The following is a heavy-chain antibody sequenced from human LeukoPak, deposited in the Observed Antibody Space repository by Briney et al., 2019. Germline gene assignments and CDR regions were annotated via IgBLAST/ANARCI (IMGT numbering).Heavy chain of an antibody. V-gene: IGHV4-59*01. J-gene: IGHJ3*02. D-gene: IGHD4/OR15-4a*01. CDR2: IYYSGST. Sequence: SETLSLTCTVSGGSISSYYWSWIRQPPGKGLEWIGYIYYSGSTNYNPSLKSRVTISVDTSKNQFSLKLSSVTAADTAVYYCARDSTGDYGVETDAFDIWGQGTVVTVSS. CDR3: ARDSTGDYGVETDAFDI. CDR1: GGSISSYY.